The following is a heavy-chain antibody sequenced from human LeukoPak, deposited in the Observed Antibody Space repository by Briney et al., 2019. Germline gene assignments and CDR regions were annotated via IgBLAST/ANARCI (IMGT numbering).Heavy chain of an antibody. CDR1: GYTFTNYG. D-gene: IGHD1-26*01. CDR2: ISVYNGNT. Sequence: ASVKVSCKASGYTFTNYGISWVRQAPGQGLEWMGWISVYNGNTKYAQKLQDRVTMTTDIYTTTAYMELRSLRSDDTAAYYCARDEYSGSYSYGMDVWGQGTTVTVSS. V-gene: IGHV1-18*01. CDR3: ARDEYSGSYSYGMDV. J-gene: IGHJ6*02.